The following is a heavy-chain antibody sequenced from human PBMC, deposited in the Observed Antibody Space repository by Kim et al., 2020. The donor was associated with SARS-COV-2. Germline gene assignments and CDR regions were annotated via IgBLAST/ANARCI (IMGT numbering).Heavy chain of an antibody. CDR3: ARGPTYTNWFDP. J-gene: IGHJ5*02. D-gene: IGHD1-20*01. CDR1: GGSISSGSYY. CDR2: IYTSGST. Sequence: SETLSLTCTVSGGSISSGSYYWSWIRQPAGKGLEWIGRIYTSGSTNYNPSLKSRVTISVDTSKNQFSLKLSSVTAADTAVYYCARGPTYTNWFDPWGQGTLVTVSS. V-gene: IGHV4-61*02.